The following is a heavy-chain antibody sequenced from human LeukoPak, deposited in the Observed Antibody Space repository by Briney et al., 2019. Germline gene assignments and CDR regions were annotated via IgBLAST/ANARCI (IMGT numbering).Heavy chain of an antibody. CDR3: AKALGTGIAAPIAGF. CDR2: ISWNSDSI. V-gene: IGHV3-9*03. D-gene: IGHD6-6*01. Sequence: GRSLRLSCAASGFTFDDYAMHWVRQAPGEGLEWVSGISWNSDSIGYADSVKGRFTISRDNAKNSLYLQMNSLRAEDMALYYCAKALGTGIAAPIAGFWGQGTLVTVSS. J-gene: IGHJ4*02. CDR1: GFTFDDYA.